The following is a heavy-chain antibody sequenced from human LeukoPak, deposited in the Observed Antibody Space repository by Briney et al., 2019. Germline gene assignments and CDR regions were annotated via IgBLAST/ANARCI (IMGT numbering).Heavy chain of an antibody. J-gene: IGHJ4*02. CDR2: IKQDGSDK. V-gene: IGHV3-7*01. CDR1: GFTFSSYW. CDR3: ARDGSGWFFDY. Sequence: GGSLRLSCAASGFTFSSYWMSWVRQAPGKGLEWVANIKQDGSDKYYVDSVKGRFTISRDNAKNSLYLQMNSLRAEDTAVYYCARDGSGWFFDYWGQGTQVTVSS. D-gene: IGHD6-19*01.